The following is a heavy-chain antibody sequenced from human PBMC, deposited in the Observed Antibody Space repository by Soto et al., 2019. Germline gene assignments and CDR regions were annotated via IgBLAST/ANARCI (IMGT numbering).Heavy chain of an antibody. Sequence: QVQVVQSGAEVKNPGSSVKVSCKVSGDSFSSYAISWVRQAPGQGLEWMGGSIPILTTANYAQKFQDRVTITADESTSTAYMEVSSLTSEDTAVYYCARKAGGGNYYILDFWGQGTLVTVSS. CDR1: GDSFSSYA. D-gene: IGHD2-15*01. J-gene: IGHJ4*02. V-gene: IGHV1-69*01. CDR2: SIPILTTA. CDR3: ARKAGGGNYYILDF.